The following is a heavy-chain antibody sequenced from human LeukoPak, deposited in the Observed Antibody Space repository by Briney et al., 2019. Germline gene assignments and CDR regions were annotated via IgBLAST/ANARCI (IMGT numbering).Heavy chain of an antibody. D-gene: IGHD6-6*01. CDR2: IKQDGSEK. CDR3: ARGRSSSSDAFDI. J-gene: IGHJ3*02. CDR1: GFTFSTYW. Sequence: GGSLRLSCAASGFTFSTYWMSWVRQAPGKGLEWVANIKQDGSEKYYVDSVKGRFTISRDNAKNSVYLQMNSLRAEDTAVYYCARGRSSSSDAFDIWGQGTMVTVSS. V-gene: IGHV3-7*01.